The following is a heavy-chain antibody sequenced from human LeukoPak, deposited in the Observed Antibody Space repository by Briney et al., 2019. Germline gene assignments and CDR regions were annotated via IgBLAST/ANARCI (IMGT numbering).Heavy chain of an antibody. CDR1: GYSISSGYY. D-gene: IGHD2-2*01. J-gene: IGHJ4*02. Sequence: SETLSLTCAVSGYSISSGYYWGWIRQPPGEGLEWIGSIYHSGSTYYNPSLKSRVTISVDTSKNQFSLKLSSVTAADTAVYYCARQQYQLLFGGYWGQGTLDTVSS. CDR3: ARQQYQLLFGGY. V-gene: IGHV4-38-2*01. CDR2: IYHSGST.